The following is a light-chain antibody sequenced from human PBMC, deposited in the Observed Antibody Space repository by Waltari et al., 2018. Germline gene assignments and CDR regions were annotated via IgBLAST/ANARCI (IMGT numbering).Light chain of an antibody. CDR1: QGMSSF. CDR3: LQSYSLSLFT. J-gene: IGKJ3*01. CDR2: ATS. Sequence: DIQVTQSPSSLSASVGDRVTITCRASQGMSSFLNWYQQKPGKARRLLISATSNLQSGVPSRFGGSGSGADCTLTINSLQPEDCATYYCLQSYSLSLFTFGPGTRVDIK. V-gene: IGKV1-39*01.